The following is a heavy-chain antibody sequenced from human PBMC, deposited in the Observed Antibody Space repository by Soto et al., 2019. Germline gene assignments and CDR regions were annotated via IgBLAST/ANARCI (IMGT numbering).Heavy chain of an antibody. Sequence: SETLSFTCTVSGGSISSSSYYWGWIRQPPGKGLEWIGSIYYSGSTYYNPSLKSGVTISVDTSKNQFSLKLSSVTAADTAVYYCARLSEWYCSSTSCYNWFDPWGQGTLVTVSS. V-gene: IGHV4-39*01. CDR1: GGSISSSSYY. J-gene: IGHJ5*02. CDR2: IYYSGST. CDR3: ARLSEWYCSSTSCYNWFDP. D-gene: IGHD2-2*01.